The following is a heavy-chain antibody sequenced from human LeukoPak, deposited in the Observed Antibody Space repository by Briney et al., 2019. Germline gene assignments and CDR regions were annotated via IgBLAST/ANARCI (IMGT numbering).Heavy chain of an antibody. CDR2: IYYSGGT. CDR1: GGSITSSSSY. J-gene: IGHJ2*01. D-gene: IGHD3-22*01. CDR3: ARYESSAHGIAV. V-gene: IGHV4-39*01. Sequence: SQTLSLTWTVSGGSITSSSSYWGWILHPPVMGLEWIGSIYYSGGTYYNPSLKSRVTISVATSKHQLSLKVSSVAAEDTAVYYCARYESSAHGIAVWGRGKLVTVSS.